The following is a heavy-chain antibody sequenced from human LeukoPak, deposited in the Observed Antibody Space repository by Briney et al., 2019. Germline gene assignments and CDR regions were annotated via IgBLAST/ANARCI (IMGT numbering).Heavy chain of an antibody. D-gene: IGHD7-27*01. CDR1: GGSFSGYY. J-gene: IGHJ4*02. CDR2: INHSGST. V-gene: IGHV4-34*01. CDR3: ARVTGWGKDY. Sequence: SETLSLTCAVYGGSFSGYYWSWIRQPPGKGLEWIGEINHSGSTNYNPSLKSRVTISVDTSKNQFSLKLSSVTAADTAVYYCARVTGWGKDYWGQGTLVTVSS.